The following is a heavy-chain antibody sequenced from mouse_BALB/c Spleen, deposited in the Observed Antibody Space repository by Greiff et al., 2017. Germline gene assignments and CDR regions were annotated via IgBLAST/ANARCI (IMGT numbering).Heavy chain of an antibody. J-gene: IGHJ1*01. CDR1: GFSLTGYG. D-gene: IGHD2-10*01. CDR2: IWGDGST. V-gene: IGHV2-6-7*01. CDR3: ARAAYYGNGYWYFDV. Sequence: QVQLKESGPGLVAPSQSLSITCTVSGFSLTGYGVNWVRQPPGKGLEWLGMIWGDGSTDYNSALKSRLSISKDNSKSQVFLKMNSLQTDDTARYYCARAAYYGNGYWYFDVWGAGTTVTVSS.